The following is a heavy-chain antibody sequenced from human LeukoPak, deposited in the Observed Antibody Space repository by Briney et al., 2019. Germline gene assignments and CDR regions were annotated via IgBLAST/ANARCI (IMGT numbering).Heavy chain of an antibody. Sequence: SETLSLTCTVSGYSISSDYYWGWIRPPPGKGLEWIGRIYHSGSTYYNPSLKSRVTISVDTSKNQFSLKLSSVTAADTAVYYCARDGLVGYYDILTGYSPTYGMDVWGQGTTVTVSS. CDR1: GYSISSDYY. CDR2: IYHSGST. CDR3: ARDGLVGYYDILTGYSPTYGMDV. D-gene: IGHD3-9*01. V-gene: IGHV4-38-2*02. J-gene: IGHJ6*02.